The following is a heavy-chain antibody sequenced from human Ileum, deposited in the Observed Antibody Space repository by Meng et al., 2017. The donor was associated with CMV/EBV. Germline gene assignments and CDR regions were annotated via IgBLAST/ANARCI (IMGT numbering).Heavy chain of an antibody. J-gene: IGHJ4*02. V-gene: IGHV7-4-1*02. Sequence: KGSCKASRYTFTSYAFHWVRQAPGQGLEWMGWINTNTGNPTYAQGFTGRFVFSLDTSVSTAYLQISSLKAEDTAVYYCARGLPYFDYWGQGTLVTVSS. CDR2: INTNTGNP. CDR3: ARGLPYFDY. CDR1: RYTFTSYA.